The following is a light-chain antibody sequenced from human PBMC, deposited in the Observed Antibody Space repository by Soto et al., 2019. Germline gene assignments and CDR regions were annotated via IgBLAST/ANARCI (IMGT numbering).Light chain of an antibody. CDR2: DVT. CDR3: SSYTSSSTPYV. CDR1: SGGVGGYNY. J-gene: IGLJ1*01. V-gene: IGLV2-14*01. Sequence: SALKPPAPGSVAPCGAMIISCARNSGGVGGYNYVSWYQQHPVKAPKLMIYDVTNRPSGVSDRFSGSKSGNTASLTISGLQAEDEADYYCSSYTSSSTPYVFGTGTKVTVL.